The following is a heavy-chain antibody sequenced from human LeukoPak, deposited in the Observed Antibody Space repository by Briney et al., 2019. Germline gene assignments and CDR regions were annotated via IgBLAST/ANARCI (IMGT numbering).Heavy chain of an antibody. CDR3: ASTTRTVTGLYYYYYYMDV. D-gene: IGHD4-11*01. V-gene: IGHV4-4*09. CDR2: IYTSGST. Sequence: PSETLSLTCTVSGGSISSYYWSWIPQPPGKGLEWIGYIYTSGSTNYNPSLKSRVTISVDTSKNQFSLKLSSVTAADTAVYYCASTTRTVTGLYYYYYYMDVWGKGTTVTVSS. CDR1: GGSISSYY. J-gene: IGHJ6*03.